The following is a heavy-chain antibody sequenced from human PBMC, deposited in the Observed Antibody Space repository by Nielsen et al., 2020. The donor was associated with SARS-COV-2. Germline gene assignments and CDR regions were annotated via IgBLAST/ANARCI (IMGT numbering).Heavy chain of an antibody. CDR2: TNNAGTT. D-gene: IGHD3-10*01. Sequence: SETLSLTCAISGGTFGFYYWSWIRQAPGKGLEWIGETNNAGTTNYNRSLKSRVILSLDTSKNLFSLRLTSVTAADTALYFCASPFGEYDTGDTDYWGQGTLVTVSS. J-gene: IGHJ4*02. CDR3: ASPFGEYDTGDTDY. CDR1: GGTFGFYY. V-gene: IGHV4-34*01.